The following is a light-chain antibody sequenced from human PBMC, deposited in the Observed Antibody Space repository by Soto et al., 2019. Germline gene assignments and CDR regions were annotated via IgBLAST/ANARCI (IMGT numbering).Light chain of an antibody. CDR2: AAS. Sequence: DIQMTQSPSSLSASGGDRVAITCRASQTISGFLNWYQQKPGEAPKLLIYAASTLQSGVPSRFSGSGSGTDFTLTISSLQPEDFATYYCQQSYIAPLTFDGGTRVEI. V-gene: IGKV1-39*01. CDR1: QTISGF. J-gene: IGKJ4*01. CDR3: QQSYIAPLT.